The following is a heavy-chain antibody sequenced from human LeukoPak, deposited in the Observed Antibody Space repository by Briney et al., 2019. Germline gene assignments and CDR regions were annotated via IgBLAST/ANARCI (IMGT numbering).Heavy chain of an antibody. Sequence: GGSLRLSCAASGFTFSSYGMHWVRQAPGKGLEWVSLIWYDGSNKYYADSVKGRFTISRDNSKNTLNLQMNSLRAEDTALYYWTRDRAVVVGSSWYYDYWGQGTLVTVSS. D-gene: IGHD2-21*01. J-gene: IGHJ4*02. V-gene: IGHV3-33*01. CDR2: IWYDGSNK. CDR1: GFTFSSYG. CDR3: TRDRAVVVGSSWYYDY.